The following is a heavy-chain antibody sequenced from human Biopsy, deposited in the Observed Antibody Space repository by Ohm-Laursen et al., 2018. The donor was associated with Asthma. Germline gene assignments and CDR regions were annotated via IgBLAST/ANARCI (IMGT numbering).Heavy chain of an antibody. CDR1: GFTFDDYG. J-gene: IGHJ4*02. V-gene: IGHV3-20*01. Sequence: SLRLSCTASGFTFDDYGMSWVRQAPGKGLDWVSGINWSGGSTGYADSVKGRFTISRDNAKNSLYLQMNSQRAEDTALYHCGRDMGGFGSGWFPVEFWGQGTLVTVSS. CDR3: GRDMGGFGSGWFPVEF. D-gene: IGHD6-19*01. CDR2: INWSGGST.